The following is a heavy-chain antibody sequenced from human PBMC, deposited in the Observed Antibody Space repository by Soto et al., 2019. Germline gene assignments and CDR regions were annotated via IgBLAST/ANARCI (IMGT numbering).Heavy chain of an antibody. J-gene: IGHJ6*02. CDR2: ISSSSSYI. CDR3: ARDPGHSYGYGMVV. CDR1: GFTFSSYR. V-gene: IGHV3-21*01. D-gene: IGHD5-18*01. Sequence: LRLSCAASGFTFSSYRMNWVRQAPGKGLEWVSSISSSSSYIYYADSVKGRFTISRDNAKNSLYLQMNSLRAEDTAVYYCARDPGHSYGYGMVVWGQGRTDTGS.